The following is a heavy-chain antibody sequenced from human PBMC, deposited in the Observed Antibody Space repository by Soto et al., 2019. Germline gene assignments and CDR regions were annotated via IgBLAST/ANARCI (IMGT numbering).Heavy chain of an antibody. D-gene: IGHD2-8*01. Sequence: SVKVSCKASGGTFSSYAISWVGQAPGQGLEWMGGIIPIFGTANYAQKFQGRVTITADKSTSTAYMELSSLRSEDTAMYYCARDNGVRGGDIWGQGTMVTVSS. V-gene: IGHV1-69*06. J-gene: IGHJ3*02. CDR3: ARDNGVRGGDI. CDR2: IIPIFGTA. CDR1: GGTFSSYA.